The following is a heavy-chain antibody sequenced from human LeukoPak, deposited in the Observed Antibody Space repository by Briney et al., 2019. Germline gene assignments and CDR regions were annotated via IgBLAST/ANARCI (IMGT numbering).Heavy chain of an antibody. Sequence: PGGSLRLSCVASGLTFSRYWMSRVRQAPGKGLEWVANIKEDGSAKYYVDSVKGRFTISRDNAKNSLYLQINNLSAEDTAVYYCARDWAYWGQGTLVIVSS. CDR3: ARDWAY. J-gene: IGHJ4*02. CDR1: GLTFSRYW. D-gene: IGHD3-16*01. CDR2: IKEDGSAK. V-gene: IGHV3-7*03.